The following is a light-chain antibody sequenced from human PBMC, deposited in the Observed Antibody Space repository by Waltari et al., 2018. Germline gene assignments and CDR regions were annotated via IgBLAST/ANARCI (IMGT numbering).Light chain of an antibody. CDR1: QDISRY. CDR2: DTS. Sequence: DIQMTQSPSSVSASLGDRVTITCRASQDISRYLAWYQQTPGRSPKLLIFDTSSLQSGVPSSFSGSGSGTDFTLTISSLQPEDFATYYCLQVSNFPITFGQGTRLEIK. CDR3: LQVSNFPIT. V-gene: IGKV1D-12*01. J-gene: IGKJ5*01.